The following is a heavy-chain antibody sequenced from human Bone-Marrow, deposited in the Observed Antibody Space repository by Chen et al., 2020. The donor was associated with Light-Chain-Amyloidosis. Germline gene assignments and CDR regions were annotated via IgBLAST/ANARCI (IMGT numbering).Heavy chain of an antibody. Sequence: EVRLLESGGGLVQPGGSLRLSCAASGFTFSAYAMSWVRQAPGKGPEWVEGIGATGVNTHYTDSVKGGFTKSRDSSKITLYLQMNNLGVEDTALYYCGKDPNGDYVGAFDIWGQGTMVTVSS. CDR1: GFTFSAYA. V-gene: IGHV3-23*01. CDR3: GKDPNGDYVGAFDI. CDR2: IGATGVNT. D-gene: IGHD4-17*01. J-gene: IGHJ3*02.